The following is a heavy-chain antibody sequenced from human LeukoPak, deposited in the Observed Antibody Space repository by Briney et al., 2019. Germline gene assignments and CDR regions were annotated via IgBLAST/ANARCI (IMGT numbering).Heavy chain of an antibody. CDR1: GYTFTSYF. D-gene: IGHD3-22*01. J-gene: IGHJ4*02. CDR3: ARDPKDETSGYYFDY. Sequence: GASVKVSCKASGYTFTSYFIHWVRQAPGQGLEWMGIINPSGGRSIYAQKFQGRVTFTRDMSTSRVYMELSSLRSEDTAVYYCARDPKDETSGYYFDYWGQGTLVTVSS. CDR2: INPSGGRS. V-gene: IGHV1-46*01.